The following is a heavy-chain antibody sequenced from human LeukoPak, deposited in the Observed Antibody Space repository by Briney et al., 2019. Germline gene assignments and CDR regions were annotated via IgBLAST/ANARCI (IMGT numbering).Heavy chain of an antibody. Sequence: PGGSLRLSCAASGFTFSSYWMSWVRQAPGKGLEWVANIKQDGSEKYYVDSVKGRFTISRDNAKNSLYLQMNGLRAEDTAVYYCARVGTPMVTIVAPYYMDVWGKGTTVTGSS. V-gene: IGHV3-7*01. CDR3: ARVGTPMVTIVAPYYMDV. CDR2: IKQDGSEK. D-gene: IGHD5-18*01. CDR1: GFTFSSYW. J-gene: IGHJ6*03.